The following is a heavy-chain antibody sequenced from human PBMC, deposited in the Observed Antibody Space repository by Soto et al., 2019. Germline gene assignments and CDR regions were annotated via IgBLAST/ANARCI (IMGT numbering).Heavy chain of an antibody. D-gene: IGHD2-2*01. V-gene: IGHV3-23*01. CDR2: ISGSGGST. CDR3: AKDLILNYIVVVPAAIDY. J-gene: IGHJ4*02. Sequence: GGSLRLSCAASGFTFSSYAMSWVRQAPGKGLEWASAISGSGGSTYYADSVKGRFTISRDNSKNTLYLQMNSLRAEDTAVYYCAKDLILNYIVVVPAAIDYWGQGTLVTVSS. CDR1: GFTFSSYA.